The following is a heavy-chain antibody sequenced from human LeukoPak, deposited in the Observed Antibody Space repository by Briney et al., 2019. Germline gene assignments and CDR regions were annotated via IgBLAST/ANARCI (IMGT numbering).Heavy chain of an antibody. V-gene: IGHV3-30-3*01. CDR3: ARDYYDSSGYWTAGMDV. CDR1: GFAFSSYA. CDR2: ISYDGSNK. J-gene: IGHJ6*02. Sequence: PGGSLRLSCAASGFAFSSYAMHWVRQAPGKGLEWVAFISYDGSNKYYADSVKGRFTISRDNSKNTLYLQMNSLRAEDTAVYYCARDYYDSSGYWTAGMDVWGQGTTVTVSS. D-gene: IGHD3-22*01.